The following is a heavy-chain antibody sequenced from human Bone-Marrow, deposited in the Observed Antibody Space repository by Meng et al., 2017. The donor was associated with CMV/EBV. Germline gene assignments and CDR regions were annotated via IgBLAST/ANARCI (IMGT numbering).Heavy chain of an antibody. J-gene: IGHJ5*02. CDR1: SYA. CDR3: ARASEYYDFWSGYSLDNWFDP. D-gene: IGHD3-3*01. Sequence: SYAMQWVRQAPGQRLEWMGWINAGNGNTKYSQKFQGRVTITRDTSASTAYMELSSLRSEDTAVYYCARASEYYDFWSGYSLDNWFDPWGQGTLVTVSS. CDR2: INAGNGNT. V-gene: IGHV1-3*01.